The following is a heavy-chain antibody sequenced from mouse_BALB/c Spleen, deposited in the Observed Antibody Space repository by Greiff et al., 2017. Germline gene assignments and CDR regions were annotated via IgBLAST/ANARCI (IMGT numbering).Heavy chain of an antibody. V-gene: IGHV2-6-2*01. J-gene: IGHJ4*01. CDR2: IWSDGST. CDR3: ARHRPDYYAMDY. CDR1: GFSFTSYG. Sequence: VMLVESGPDLVAPSQSLSITCTVSGFSFTSYGVHWVRQPPGKGLEWLVVIWSDGSTTYNSALKSRLSISKDNSKSQVFLKMNSLQTDDTAMYYCARHRPDYYAMDYWGQGTSVTVSS.